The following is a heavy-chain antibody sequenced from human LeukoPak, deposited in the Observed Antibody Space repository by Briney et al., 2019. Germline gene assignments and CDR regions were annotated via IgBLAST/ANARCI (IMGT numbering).Heavy chain of an antibody. CDR3: ARYGGNSVGNYFDY. J-gene: IGHJ4*02. D-gene: IGHD4-23*01. V-gene: IGHV4-31*03. CDR1: GGSISNGGYY. Sequence: SETLSLTCTVSGGSISNGGYYWSWIRQHPGKGLEWIGYIYYSGSTYYNPSLESRVTISVDTSKNQFSLKLSSVTAADTAVYYCARYGGNSVGNYFDYWGQGTLVTVSS. CDR2: IYYSGST.